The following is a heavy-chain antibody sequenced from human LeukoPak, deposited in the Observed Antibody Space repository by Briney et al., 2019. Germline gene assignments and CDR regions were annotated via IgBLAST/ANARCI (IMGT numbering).Heavy chain of an antibody. CDR3: ARDQWLVLGYFDY. CDR2: IYYSGST. J-gene: IGHJ4*02. Sequence: PSETLSLTCTVSGGSFSSHYWSWIRQPPGKGLEWIGYIYYSGSTNYNPSLKSRVTISVDTSKNQFSLKLSSVTAADTAVYYWARDQWLVLGYFDYWGQGTLVTVSS. D-gene: IGHD6-19*01. CDR1: GGSFSSHY. V-gene: IGHV4-59*11.